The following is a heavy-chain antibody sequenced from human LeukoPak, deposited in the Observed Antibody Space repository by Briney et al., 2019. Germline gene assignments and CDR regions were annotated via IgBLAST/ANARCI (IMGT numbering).Heavy chain of an antibody. D-gene: IGHD1-14*01. Sequence: SETLSLTCTVSGASVTHWAWIRQPPAKGLEWIGTIYYSGSTYYNPSLKSRVTISADTSRTQISLKLSSVTAADTAVYYCARHPDKYYFDYWGQGILVTVSS. V-gene: IGHV4-39*01. J-gene: IGHJ4*02. CDR3: ARHPDKYYFDY. CDR2: IYYSGST. CDR1: GASVTH.